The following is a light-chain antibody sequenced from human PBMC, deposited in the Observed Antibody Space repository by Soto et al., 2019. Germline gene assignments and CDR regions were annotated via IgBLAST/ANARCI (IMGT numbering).Light chain of an antibody. J-gene: IGLJ2*01. Sequence: QSALTQPASVSGSPGQSITISCAGVSSDVGGYKYVSWYQQHPGKAPKLMIFEVNNRPSVVSSRFSGSESGNTASLTISDLQAEDEADYYCSLSTSSRSLVFGGGTKLTVL. V-gene: IGLV2-14*01. CDR1: SSDVGGYKY. CDR2: EVN. CDR3: SLSTSSRSLV.